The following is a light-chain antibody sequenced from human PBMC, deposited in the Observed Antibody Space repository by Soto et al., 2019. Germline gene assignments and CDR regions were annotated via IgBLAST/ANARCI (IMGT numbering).Light chain of an antibody. J-gene: IGLJ1*01. CDR1: SSDVGGYNY. CDR2: EVS. Sequence: QSALTQPASVSGSPGQSITISCTGTSSDVGGYNYVSWYQQHPGKAPKLMIYEVSNRPSGVSNRFSGSKSGNTASLTISGVQAENEADDYCSSYASSSTYVFGTGTKVTVL. CDR3: SSYASSSTYV. V-gene: IGLV2-14*01.